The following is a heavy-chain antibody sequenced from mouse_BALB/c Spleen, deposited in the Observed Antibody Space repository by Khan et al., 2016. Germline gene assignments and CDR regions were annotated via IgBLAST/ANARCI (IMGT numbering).Heavy chain of an antibody. Sequence: IQLVQSGAELVKPGASVKLSCTASGFNIKDTYMHWVKQRPEQGLEWIGRIDPANGNTKYDPKFQGKATITADTSSNTAYLQLSSLTSEDTAVSYCARSRIGYFDVWGAGTTVTVSS. V-gene: IGHV14-3*02. J-gene: IGHJ1*01. CDR2: IDPANGNT. CDR3: ARSRIGYFDV. CDR1: GFNIKDTY.